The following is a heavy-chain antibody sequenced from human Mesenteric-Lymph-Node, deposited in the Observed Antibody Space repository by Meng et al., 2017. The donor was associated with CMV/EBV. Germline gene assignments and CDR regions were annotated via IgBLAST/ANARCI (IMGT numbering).Heavy chain of an antibody. Sequence: GGSLRLSCAVSGLSFGSSWTSWVRQAPGKGLEWVGFIRSKAYGGTTENAASVKGRFTISRDDSKNIAYLQMNSLKTEDTAVYYCTRESGYFDYWGQGTLVTVSS. D-gene: IGHD3-10*01. CDR1: GLSFGSSW. V-gene: IGHV3-49*04. J-gene: IGHJ4*02. CDR2: IRSKAYGGTT. CDR3: TRESGYFDY.